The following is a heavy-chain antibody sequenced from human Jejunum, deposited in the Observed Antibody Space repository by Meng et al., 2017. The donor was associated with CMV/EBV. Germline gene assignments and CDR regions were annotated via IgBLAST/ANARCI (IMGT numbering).Heavy chain of an antibody. D-gene: IGHD6-13*01. CDR2: INPNSGGT. Sequence: GELVHAGAGVEKPGASVKVSCKASGYTFTGYCMHWVRQAPGQGLEWMGWINPNSGGTNYAQKFQGWVTMTRDTSISTAYMELSRLRSDDTAVYYCARDWEGSWAVFDYWGQGTLVTVSS. J-gene: IGHJ4*02. CDR3: ARDWEGSWAVFDY. V-gene: IGHV1-2*04. CDR1: GYTFTGYC.